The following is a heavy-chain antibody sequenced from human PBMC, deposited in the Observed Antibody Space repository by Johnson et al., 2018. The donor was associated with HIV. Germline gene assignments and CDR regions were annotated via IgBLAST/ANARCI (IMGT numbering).Heavy chain of an antibody. CDR2: ISSSGSTI. CDR3: AREGRMDYGAPRAAFDI. Sequence: QMLLVESGGGVVQPGGSLRLSCAASGFTFSDYYMSWIRQAPGKGLEWVSYISSSGSTIYYADSVKGRFTISRDNTKNSLYLQMNSLRAEDTALYYCAREGRMDYGAPRAAFDIWGQGTMVTVSS. J-gene: IGHJ3*02. D-gene: IGHD4-17*01. V-gene: IGHV3-11*01. CDR1: GFTFSDYY.